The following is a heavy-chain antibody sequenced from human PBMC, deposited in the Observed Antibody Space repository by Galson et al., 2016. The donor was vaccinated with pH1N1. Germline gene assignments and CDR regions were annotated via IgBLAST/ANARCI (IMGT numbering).Heavy chain of an antibody. D-gene: IGHD6-13*01. Sequence: ETLSLTCTVSGDSISSYYWNWLRQAPGRGLEWLGYVYHSSHSGSAKYNPYLKSRVTMSVDTSKSHFSLNLSSVTAADTAVYYWASAGYRSGWYGIGAFDVWGQGTKVTVSS. J-gene: IGHJ3*01. CDR2: VYHSSHSGSA. CDR3: ASAGYRSGWYGIGAFDV. V-gene: IGHV4-59*01. CDR1: GDSISSYY.